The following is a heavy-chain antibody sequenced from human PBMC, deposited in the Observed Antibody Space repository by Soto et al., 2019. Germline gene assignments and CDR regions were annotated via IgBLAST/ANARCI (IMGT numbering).Heavy chain of an antibody. CDR2: IYYSGST. CDR3: AREGSGYGDLGYFDY. J-gene: IGHJ4*02. V-gene: IGHV4-59*01. D-gene: IGHD4-17*01. Sequence: QVQLQESGPGLVKPSETLSLTCTVSGGSISSYYWSWIRQPPGKGLEWIGYIYYSGSTNYNPSLKSRVTISVDTSKNQFSLKLSSVTAADTAVYYCAREGSGYGDLGYFDYWGQGTLVTVSS. CDR1: GGSISSYY.